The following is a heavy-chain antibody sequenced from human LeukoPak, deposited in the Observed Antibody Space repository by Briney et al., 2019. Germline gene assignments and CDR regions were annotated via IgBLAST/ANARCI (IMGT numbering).Heavy chain of an antibody. D-gene: IGHD1-26*01. V-gene: IGHV3-74*01. Sequence: GGSLRLSCAASGFTFSTYWMHWVRQAPGKGLVWVSRVGRDGSITRYADSVKGRLTISRDNAKNTLYLQMNSLRAEDTAVYYCARGGSPPEALGDTFDIWGQGTMVTVSS. CDR3: ARGGSPPEALGDTFDI. J-gene: IGHJ3*02. CDR2: VGRDGSIT. CDR1: GFTFSTYW.